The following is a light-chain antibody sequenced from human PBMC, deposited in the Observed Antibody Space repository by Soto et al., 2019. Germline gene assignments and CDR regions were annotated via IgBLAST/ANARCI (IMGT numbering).Light chain of an antibody. Sequence: ALTQPASVSGSPGQSITISCSGTSSDVGSYNLVSWYQQFPGKAPKLIIYEGSKRPSGVSSRFSGSKSGNTASLTVSSLQAEDEADYYCCSYTDTTTSVVFGRGTKLTVL. V-gene: IGLV2-23*01. CDR3: CSYTDTTTSVV. J-gene: IGLJ3*02. CDR1: SSDVGSYNL. CDR2: EGS.